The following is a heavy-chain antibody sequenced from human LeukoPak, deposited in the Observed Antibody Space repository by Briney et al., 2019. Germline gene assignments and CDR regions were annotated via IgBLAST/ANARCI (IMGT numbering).Heavy chain of an antibody. Sequence: GGSLRLSCAASGFTFSSYSMNWVRQAPGKGLELVSSISSSSSYIYYADSVKGRFTISRDNAKNSLYLQMNSLRAEDTAVYYCARGTVGNFDYWGQGTLVTVSS. CDR3: ARGTVGNFDY. CDR1: GFTFSSYS. J-gene: IGHJ4*02. CDR2: ISSSSSYI. D-gene: IGHD4-23*01. V-gene: IGHV3-21*01.